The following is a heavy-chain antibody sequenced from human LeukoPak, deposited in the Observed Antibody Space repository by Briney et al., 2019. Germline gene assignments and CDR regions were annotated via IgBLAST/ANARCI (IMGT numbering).Heavy chain of an antibody. D-gene: IGHD1-26*01. CDR1: GGSFSGYY. CDR2: INHSGST. J-gene: IGHJ4*02. CDR3: ARPRGLRYYFDY. Sequence: SETLSLTCAVYGGSFSGYYWSWIRQPPGKGLEWIGEINHSGSTNYNPSLKSRVTISVDTSKNQFSLKLSSVTAADTAVYYCARPRGLRYYFDYWGQGTLVTVSS. V-gene: IGHV4-34*01.